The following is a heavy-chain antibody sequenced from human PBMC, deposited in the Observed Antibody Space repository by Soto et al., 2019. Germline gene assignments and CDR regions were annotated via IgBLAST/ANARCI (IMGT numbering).Heavy chain of an antibody. D-gene: IGHD5-12*01. J-gene: IGHJ4*02. CDR2: ISGSGGST. V-gene: IGHV3-23*01. Sequence: GESLKISCAASGFTFSSYAMSWVRQAPGKGLEWVSAISGSGGSTYYADSVKGRFTISRDNSKNTLYLQMNSLRAEDTAVYYCAKDRGGMVATEPFDYWGQGTLVTVSS. CDR1: GFTFSSYA. CDR3: AKDRGGMVATEPFDY.